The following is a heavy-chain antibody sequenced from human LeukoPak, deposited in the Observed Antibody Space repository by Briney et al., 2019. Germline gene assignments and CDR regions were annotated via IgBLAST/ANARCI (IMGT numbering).Heavy chain of an antibody. CDR2: INHSGST. CDR1: GGSFSGYY. Sequence: SETRSLTCAVYGGSFSGYYWSWIRQPPGKGLEWIGEINHSGSTNYNPSLKSRVTISVDTSKNQFSLKLSSVTAADTAVYYCARGGGVVVPAANDYWGQGTLVTVSS. D-gene: IGHD2-2*01. CDR3: ARGGGVVVPAANDY. V-gene: IGHV4-34*01. J-gene: IGHJ4*02.